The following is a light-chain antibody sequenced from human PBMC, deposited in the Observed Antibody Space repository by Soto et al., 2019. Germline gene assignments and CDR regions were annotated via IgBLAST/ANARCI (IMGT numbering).Light chain of an antibody. V-gene: IGKV3-20*01. J-gene: IGKJ4*01. Sequence: EIVMTQSPVTLSMSPGDRVILSCRASQSVSSSYLAWYQQKPGQAPRLLIYGASSRATGIPDRFSGSGSGTDFTLTISRLEPEDFAVYYCQQYGSSPPGLTFGGGTKV. CDR2: GAS. CDR1: QSVSSSY. CDR3: QQYGSSPPGLT.